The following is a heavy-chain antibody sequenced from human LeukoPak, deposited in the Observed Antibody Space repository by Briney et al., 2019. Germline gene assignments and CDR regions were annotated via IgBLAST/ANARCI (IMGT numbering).Heavy chain of an antibody. J-gene: IGHJ6*02. D-gene: IGHD6-6*01. CDR3: ARDRRIAARRGEYYYYYGMDA. Sequence: PSETLSLTCTVSGGSISSSSYYWGWIRQPPGKGLEWIGSIYYSGSTYYNPSLKSRVTISVDTSKNQFSLKLSSVTAADTAVYYCARDRRIAARRGEYYYYYGMDAWGQGTTVTVSS. CDR1: GGSISSSSYY. CDR2: IYYSGST. V-gene: IGHV4-39*07.